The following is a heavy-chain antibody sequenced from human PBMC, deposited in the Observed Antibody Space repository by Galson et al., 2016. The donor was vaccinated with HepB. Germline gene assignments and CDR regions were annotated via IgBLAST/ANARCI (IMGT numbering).Heavy chain of an antibody. Sequence: SLRLSCAASGFTFSIYGMNWVRQAPGKGLEWVSYIGGDSSMIYYADSVKGRFTISRDNARNSLYLQMNSLRDEDTAVYYCASSNGYLDHWGQGILVTVSS. CDR3: ASSNGYLDH. CDR1: GFTFSIYG. V-gene: IGHV3-48*02. D-gene: IGHD3-22*01. J-gene: IGHJ4*02. CDR2: IGGDSSMI.